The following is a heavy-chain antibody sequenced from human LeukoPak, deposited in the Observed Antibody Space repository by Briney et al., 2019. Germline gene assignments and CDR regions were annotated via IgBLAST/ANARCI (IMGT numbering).Heavy chain of an antibody. CDR2: ISSSSSTI. CDR3: ASDPRSIVGATGRDY. J-gene: IGHJ4*02. D-gene: IGHD1-26*01. V-gene: IGHV3-48*01. CDR1: GFTFSSYS. Sequence: PGGSLRLSCAASGFTFSSYSMNWVRQAPGKGLEWVSYISSSSSTIYYADSVKGRFTICRDNAKNSLYLQMNSLRAEDTAVYYCASDPRSIVGATGRDYWGQGTLVTVSS.